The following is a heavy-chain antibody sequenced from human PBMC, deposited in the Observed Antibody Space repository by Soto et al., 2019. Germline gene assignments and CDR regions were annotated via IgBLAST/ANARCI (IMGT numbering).Heavy chain of an antibody. CDR1: GGSISSGDYY. V-gene: IGHV4-30-4*01. J-gene: IGHJ4*02. D-gene: IGHD3-22*01. CDR3: ARGRYYDYSGYFH. Sequence: SETLSLTCTVSGGSISSGDYYWSWIRQPPGKGLEWIGYIYYSGSTYYNPSLKSRVTISVDTSKNQFSLKLSSVTAADTAVYYCARGRYYDYSGYFHWGQGTLVTVYS. CDR2: IYYSGST.